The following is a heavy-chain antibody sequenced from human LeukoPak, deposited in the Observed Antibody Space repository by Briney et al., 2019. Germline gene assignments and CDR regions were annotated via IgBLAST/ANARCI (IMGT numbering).Heavy chain of an antibody. CDR1: GFAVSSNH. V-gene: IGHV3-53*01. CDR3: AKAELGVDTFFDY. Sequence: GGSLRLSCAASGFAVSSNHMNWVRQAPGKGLEWVSVIFNGGSTYYADSVQGRFTISRDNSKRTLFLQMNSLRAEDTAFYYCAKAELGVDTFFDYWGQGTLVTVSS. CDR2: IFNGGST. D-gene: IGHD3-3*01. J-gene: IGHJ4*02.